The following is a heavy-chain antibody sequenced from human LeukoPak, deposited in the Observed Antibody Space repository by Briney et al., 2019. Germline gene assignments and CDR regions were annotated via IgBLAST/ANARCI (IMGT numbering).Heavy chain of an antibody. CDR2: IYYSGST. V-gene: IGHV4-39*01. CDR1: GGSISSSSYY. CDR3: ARSTPAAFDYYDSSGPGGYFDY. D-gene: IGHD3-22*01. J-gene: IGHJ4*02. Sequence: SETLSLTCTVSGGSISSSSYYWGWIRQPPGKGLEWIGSIYYSGSTYYNPSLKSRVTISVDTSKNQLSLKLSSVTAADTAVYYCARSTPAAFDYYDSSGPGGYFDYWGQGTLVTVSS.